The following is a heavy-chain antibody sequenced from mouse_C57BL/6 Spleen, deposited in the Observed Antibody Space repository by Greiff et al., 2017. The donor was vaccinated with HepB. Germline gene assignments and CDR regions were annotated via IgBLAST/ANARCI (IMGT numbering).Heavy chain of an antibody. CDR1: GFTFSNYW. V-gene: IGHV6-3*01. Sequence: DVKLQESGGGLVQPGGSMKLSCVASGFTFSNYWMNWVRQSPEKGLEWVAQIRLKSDNYATHYAESVKGRFTISRDDSKSSVYLQMNNLRAEDTGIYYCTSYDYAFDYWGQGTTLTVSS. J-gene: IGHJ2*01. D-gene: IGHD2-4*01. CDR3: TSYDYAFDY. CDR2: IRLKSDNYAT.